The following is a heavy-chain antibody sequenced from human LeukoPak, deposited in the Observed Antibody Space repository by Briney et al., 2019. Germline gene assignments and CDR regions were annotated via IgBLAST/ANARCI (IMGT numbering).Heavy chain of an antibody. CDR2: INRNSGGT. V-gene: IGHV1-2*02. CDR3: ARDLRSIALDY. D-gene: IGHD2/OR15-2a*01. J-gene: IGHJ4*02. Sequence: ASVKVSCKASGYTFTDYYIHWVRQAPGQGLEWVGCINRNSGGTHLAQKFQGRVTMTGDTSISTAYMELSRLRSDDTAVYYCARDLRSIALDYWGQGTLVTVSS. CDR1: GYTFTDYY.